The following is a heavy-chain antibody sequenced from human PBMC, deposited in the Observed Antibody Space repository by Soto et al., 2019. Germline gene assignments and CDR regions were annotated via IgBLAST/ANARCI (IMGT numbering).Heavy chain of an antibody. CDR2: IIPIFGTA. CDR1: GGSFISYA. Sequence: SVKVSCKASGGSFISYAIIWVRQAPGQGLEWMGGIIPIFGTANYAQKFQGRVTVTADESTSTAYMELSSLRSEDAAVYYCARSTRGGSYYYYYGMDVWGQGTTVTVSS. CDR3: ARSTRGGSYYYYYGMDV. V-gene: IGHV1-69*01. J-gene: IGHJ6*02. D-gene: IGHD2-15*01.